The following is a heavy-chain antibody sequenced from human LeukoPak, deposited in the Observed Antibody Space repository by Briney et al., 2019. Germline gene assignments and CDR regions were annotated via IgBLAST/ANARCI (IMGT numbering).Heavy chain of an antibody. CDR1: GFTFGTYA. Sequence: GGSLRLSCAASGFTFGTYAMHWVRQAPGKGLEWVAVLSDDGNKEFYADSVKGRFTISRDNSKNTLYLQMNSLSAEDTAVYYCARDRLDQVYDYWGQGTLVTVSS. J-gene: IGHJ4*02. D-gene: IGHD6-19*01. CDR3: ARDRLDQVYDY. CDR2: LSDDGNKE. V-gene: IGHV3-30-3*01.